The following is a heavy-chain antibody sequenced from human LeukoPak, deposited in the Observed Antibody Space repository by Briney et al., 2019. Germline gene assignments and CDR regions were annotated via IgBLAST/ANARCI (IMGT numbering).Heavy chain of an antibody. Sequence: GGSLRLSCATSGFTFSSYWMHWVRQDSGKGLVWVSRIKGDASSTSYADSVKGRLTISRDNAENSLYLQMNSLRAEDTAVYYCVRDLQWAFDIWGQGTLVTVSS. V-gene: IGHV3-74*01. CDR1: GFTFSSYW. CDR2: IKGDASST. D-gene: IGHD6-19*01. CDR3: VRDLQWAFDI. J-gene: IGHJ3*02.